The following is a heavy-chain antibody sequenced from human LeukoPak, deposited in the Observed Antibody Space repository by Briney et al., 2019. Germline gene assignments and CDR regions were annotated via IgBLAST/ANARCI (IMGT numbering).Heavy chain of an antibody. D-gene: IGHD1-26*01. CDR2: ISGGGGST. J-gene: IGHJ4*02. V-gene: IGHV3-23*01. Sequence: GGSLRLSCVASGFTFSSYAMNWVRQAPGKGLEWVSTISGGGGSTYYADSVKGRFTIPRDNSKNTLYLQVNSLRAEDTAVYYCAKGGKWDVTPFDYWGQGTLVTVSS. CDR3: AKGGKWDVTPFDY. CDR1: GFTFSSYA.